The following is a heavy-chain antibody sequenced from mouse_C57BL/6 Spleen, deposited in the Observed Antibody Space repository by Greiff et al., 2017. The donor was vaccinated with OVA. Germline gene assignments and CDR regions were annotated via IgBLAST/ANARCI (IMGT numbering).Heavy chain of an antibody. V-gene: IGHV1-20*01. CDR1: GYSFTGYF. CDR3: ARTSYEYDAYAMDY. J-gene: IGHJ4*01. CDR2: INPYNGDT. D-gene: IGHD2-4*01. Sequence: VQLQQSGPELVKPGDSVKISCKASGYSFTGYFMNWVMQSHGKSLEWIGRINPYNGDTFYNQKFKGKATLTVDKSSSTAHMELRSLTSEDSAVYYCARTSYEYDAYAMDYWGQGTSVTVSS.